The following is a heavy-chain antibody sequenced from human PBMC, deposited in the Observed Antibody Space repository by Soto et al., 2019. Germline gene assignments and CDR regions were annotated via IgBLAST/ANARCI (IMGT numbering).Heavy chain of an antibody. CDR3: TREESIAARPDY. V-gene: IGHV3-48*02. CDR1: GFTFSSYT. CDR2: ISSSSNTI. Sequence: EVQLVESGGGLVQPGGSLRLSCAASGFTFSSYTMNWVRQAPGKGLEWVSYISSSSNTIYYADSVKGRFTISRDNAKNSLYLQMNSLRDEDTAVYYCTREESIAARPDYWGQGTLVTVSS. J-gene: IGHJ4*02. D-gene: IGHD6-6*01.